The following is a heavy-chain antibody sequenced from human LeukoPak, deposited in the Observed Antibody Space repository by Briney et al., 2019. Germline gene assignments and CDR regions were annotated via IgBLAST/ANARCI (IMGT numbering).Heavy chain of an antibody. J-gene: IGHJ4*02. D-gene: IGHD1-14*01. Sequence: GGSLRLSRAVSGFTVITNDMTWVRQAPGKGLEWVSVLYSDGNTKYADSVQGRFTISRDNSKNTLYLEMNSLSPDDTAVYYCARGVEPLAANTLAYWGQGTLVTVSS. V-gene: IGHV3-53*01. CDR1: GFTVITND. CDR2: LYSDGNT. CDR3: ARGVEPLAANTLAY.